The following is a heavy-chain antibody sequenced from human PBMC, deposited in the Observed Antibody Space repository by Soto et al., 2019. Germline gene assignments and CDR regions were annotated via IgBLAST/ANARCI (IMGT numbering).Heavy chain of an antibody. CDR3: ARNGVGTYHFDY. CDR2: INAGNGNT. CDR1: GYTFTSYA. D-gene: IGHD1-1*01. J-gene: IGHJ4*02. Sequence: ASVKVSRKASGYTFTSYAMHWVRQAPGQRLEWMGWINAGNGNTKYSQKFQGRVTITRDTSASTAYMELSSLRSEDTAVHYCARNGVGTYHFDYWGQGTLVTVSS. V-gene: IGHV1-3*01.